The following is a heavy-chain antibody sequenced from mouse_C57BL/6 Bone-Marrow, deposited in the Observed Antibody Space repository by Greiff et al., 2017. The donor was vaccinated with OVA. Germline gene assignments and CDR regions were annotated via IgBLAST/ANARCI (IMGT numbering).Heavy chain of an antibody. D-gene: IGHD1-1*01. Sequence: EVQVVESGPELVKPGASVKISCKASGYSFTGYYMNWVKQSPEKSLEWIGEINPSTGGTTYNQKFKAKATLTVDKSSSTAYMQLKSLTSEDSAVYYCALYYGSSFDYWGQGTTLTVSS. J-gene: IGHJ2*01. CDR2: INPSTGGT. CDR3: ALYYGSSFDY. CDR1: GYSFTGYY. V-gene: IGHV1-42*01.